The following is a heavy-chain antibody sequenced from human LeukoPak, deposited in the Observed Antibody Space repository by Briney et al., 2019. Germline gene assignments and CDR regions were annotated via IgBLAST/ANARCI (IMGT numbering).Heavy chain of an antibody. J-gene: IGHJ4*02. V-gene: IGHV3-11*01. CDR2: ISSSGSTI. Sequence: KPGGSLRLSCAASGFTFSDYYMSWIRQAPGKGLEWVSYISSSGSTIYYADSVKGRFTISRDNAKNSLYLQMNSLRAEDTAVYYCARDRKDYYDSSGLIEGYWGQGTLVTVSS. D-gene: IGHD3-22*01. CDR3: ARDRKDYYDSSGLIEGY. CDR1: GFTFSDYY.